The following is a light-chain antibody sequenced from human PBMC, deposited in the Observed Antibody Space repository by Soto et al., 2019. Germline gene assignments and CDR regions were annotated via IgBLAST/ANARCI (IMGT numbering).Light chain of an antibody. CDR3: SSYTTSSTRV. Sequence: QSALTQPAPVSGSPGQSITISCTGTSSDVGGYNYVSWYQQHPGKAPKLMIYDVSNRPSGVSYRFSGSKSGNTASLTISGLQAEDEADYYCSSYTTSSTRVFGTGTKVTVL. V-gene: IGLV2-14*01. CDR2: DVS. J-gene: IGLJ1*01. CDR1: SSDVGGYNY.